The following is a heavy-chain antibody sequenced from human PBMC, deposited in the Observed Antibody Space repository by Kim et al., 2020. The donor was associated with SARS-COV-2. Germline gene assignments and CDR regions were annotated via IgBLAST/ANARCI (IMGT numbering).Heavy chain of an antibody. D-gene: IGHD2-21*01. Sequence: GGSLRLSCAASGFTFSISWMSWVRQAPGKGLEWVANIKQSGSEQYYVDSVRGRFTISRDNAKNSLSLQMNSLRAEDTAVYYCARGVKKVLTPYYYGMDVCVQGTTVAVS. J-gene: IGHJ6*02. CDR3: ARGVKKVLTPYYYGMDV. V-gene: IGHV3-7*01. CDR2: IKQSGSEQ. CDR1: GFTFSISW.